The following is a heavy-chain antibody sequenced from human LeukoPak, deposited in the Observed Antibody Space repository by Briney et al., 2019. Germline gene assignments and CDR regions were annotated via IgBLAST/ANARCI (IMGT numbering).Heavy chain of an antibody. CDR3: ARDYVDDIPMIKDY. Sequence: ASVKVSCKASGYTFTSYHMHWVRQAPGQGLEWMGKINLSGGSTTYAQKFQGRVTMTRDTSTSTVYMELSSLRSEDTAVYYCARDYVDDIPMIKDYWGQGTLVTVST. D-gene: IGHD2-8*01. V-gene: IGHV1-46*01. J-gene: IGHJ4*02. CDR2: INLSGGST. CDR1: GYTFTSYH.